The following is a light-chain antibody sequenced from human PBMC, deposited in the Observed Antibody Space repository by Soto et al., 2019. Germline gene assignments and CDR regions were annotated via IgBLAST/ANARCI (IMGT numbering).Light chain of an antibody. CDR2: AAS. J-gene: IGKJ4*01. V-gene: IGKV1-9*01. CDR1: QGIGSY. CDR3: QQLNNYPLT. Sequence: DIQLTQSPSFLSASLGDRVTITCRASQGIGSYLAWYQQKPGKAPRLLIYAASTLQSGVPSRFSGSGSDTEFTLTISSLQPEDFGTYYCQQLNNYPLTFGGGTKVEIK.